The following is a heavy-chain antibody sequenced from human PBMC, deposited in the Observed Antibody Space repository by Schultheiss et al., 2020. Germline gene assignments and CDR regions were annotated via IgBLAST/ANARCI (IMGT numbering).Heavy chain of an antibody. V-gene: IGHV4-30-4*01. D-gene: IGHD3-3*01. CDR1: GGSISSGDYY. J-gene: IGHJ6*02. CDR2: IYYSGST. Sequence: SETLSLTCTVSGGSISSGDYYWSWIRQPPGKGLEWIGYIYYSGSTYYNPSLKSRVTISVDTSKNQFSLKLSSVTAADTAVYYCARETYYDFWSGDYYGMDVWGQGTTVNVSS. CDR3: ARETYYDFWSGDYYGMDV.